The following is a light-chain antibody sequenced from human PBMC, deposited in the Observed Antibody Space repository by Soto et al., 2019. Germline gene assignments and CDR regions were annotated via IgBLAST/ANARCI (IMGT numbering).Light chain of an antibody. CDR2: GTS. J-gene: IGKJ2*01. CDR3: QEGYNTPYT. CDR1: QIIGND. Sequence: DIQMTQSPSSLSASVGDIVTITCRASQIIGNDLNWYQQKPGKAPKLLVYGTSSLQSGVPSRFSGRGSGTDFTLTINSLQPDDFAVCYCQEGYNTPYTVGRGTK. V-gene: IGKV1-39*01.